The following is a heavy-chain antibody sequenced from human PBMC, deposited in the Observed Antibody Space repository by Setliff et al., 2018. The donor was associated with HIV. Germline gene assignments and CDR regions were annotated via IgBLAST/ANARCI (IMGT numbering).Heavy chain of an antibody. V-gene: IGHV1-2*02. Sequence: ASVKVSCKASGYTFTGYYMHWVRQAPGQGLEWMGWINPNSGGTNYAQKFQGRVTMDTSISTAYMELSRLRSDDTAVYYCARDLPPAMIVVAAGDYWGQGTLVTVSS. D-gene: IGHD3-22*01. CDR1: GYTFTGYY. CDR3: ARDLPPAMIVVAAGDY. CDR2: INPNSGGT. J-gene: IGHJ4*02.